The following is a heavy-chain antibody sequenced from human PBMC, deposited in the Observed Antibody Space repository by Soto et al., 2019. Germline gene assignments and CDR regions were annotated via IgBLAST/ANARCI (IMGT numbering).Heavy chain of an antibody. CDR2: IYYSGST. CDR1: GGSISIYY. CDR3: ARGKDSRFGELLPRYYFDY. Sequence: SETLSLTCTVSGGSISIYYWNWIRQPPGKGLEWIGNIYYSGSTNYNPSLKSRVTISVDTPKKQFSLKLSSVTAADTAVYYCARGKDSRFGELLPRYYFDYWGQGTLVTVSS. D-gene: IGHD3-10*01. J-gene: IGHJ4*02. V-gene: IGHV4-59*12.